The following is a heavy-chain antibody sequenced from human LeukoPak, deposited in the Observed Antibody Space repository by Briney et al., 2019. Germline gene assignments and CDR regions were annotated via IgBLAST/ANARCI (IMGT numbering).Heavy chain of an antibody. CDR3: ARSLPYGTTWYGRSDF. Sequence: GGSLRLSCAVSGFTFRTYWMHWVRQVPGEGLVWVSRINEDGSITNYADSVKGRFTISRDNAMNSLYLQMNSLRAEDTAIYYCARSLPYGTTWYGRSDFWGQGTLVTVSS. J-gene: IGHJ4*02. D-gene: IGHD6-13*01. V-gene: IGHV3-74*01. CDR1: GFTFRTYW. CDR2: INEDGSIT.